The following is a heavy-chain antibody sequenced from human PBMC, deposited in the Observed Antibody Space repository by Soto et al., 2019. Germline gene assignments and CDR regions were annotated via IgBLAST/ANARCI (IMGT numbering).Heavy chain of an antibody. J-gene: IGHJ4*02. CDR2: ISSSSSYI. V-gene: IGHV3-21*01. D-gene: IGHD3-10*01. Sequence: GGSLRLSCAASGFTFSSYSMNWVRQAPGKGLEWVSSISSSSSYIYYADSVKGRFTISRDNAKNSLYLQMNSLRAEDTAVYYCAREFEYGSGSYYLDYWGQGTLVTVSS. CDR1: GFTFSSYS. CDR3: AREFEYGSGSYYLDY.